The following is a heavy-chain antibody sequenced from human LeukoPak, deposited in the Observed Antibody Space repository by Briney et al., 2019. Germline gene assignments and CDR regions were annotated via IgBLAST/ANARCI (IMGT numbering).Heavy chain of an antibody. D-gene: IGHD3-22*01. CDR1: AYSISSTYY. CDR2: INRSGNT. CDR3: ARHGDQASGYYYFDY. V-gene: IGHV4-38-2*01. J-gene: IGHJ4*02. Sequence: SETLSLTCAVSAYSISSTYYWGWIRQPPGKGLEWIGSINRSGNTYYNPSLKSRVTISVDTSKNQFSLKLSSVTAADTAVYYCARHGDQASGYYYFDYWGQGTLVTVSS.